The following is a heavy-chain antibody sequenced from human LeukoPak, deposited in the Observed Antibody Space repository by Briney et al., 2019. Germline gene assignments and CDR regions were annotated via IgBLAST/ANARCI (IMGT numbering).Heavy chain of an antibody. CDR2: ISGSGGST. J-gene: IGHJ3*02. V-gene: IGHV3-23*01. D-gene: IGHD3-10*01. Sequence: GGSLRLSCAASGFTVSSNYMSWVRQAPGKGLEWVSAISGSGGSTYYADSVKGRFTISRDNSKNTLYLQMNSLRAEDTAVYYCAKEGRSFADAFDIWGQGTMVTVSS. CDR3: AKEGRSFADAFDI. CDR1: GFTVSSNY.